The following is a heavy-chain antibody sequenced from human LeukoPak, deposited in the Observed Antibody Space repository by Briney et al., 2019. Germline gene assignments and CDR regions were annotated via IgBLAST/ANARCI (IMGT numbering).Heavy chain of an antibody. CDR2: IYTSGST. J-gene: IGHJ4*02. CDR3: AREKGENYESSGYVDY. D-gene: IGHD3-22*01. Sequence: SQTLSLTCTVSGSSISSGSYYWSWIRQPAGKGLEWIGRIYTSGSTNYNPSLKSRVTISVDTSKNQFSLKLSSVTAADTAVYYCAREKGENYESSGYVDYWGQGTLVTVSS. V-gene: IGHV4-61*02. CDR1: GSSISSGSYY.